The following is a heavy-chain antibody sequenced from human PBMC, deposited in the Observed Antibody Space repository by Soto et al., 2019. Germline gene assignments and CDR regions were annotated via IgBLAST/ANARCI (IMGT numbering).Heavy chain of an antibody. J-gene: IGHJ4*02. V-gene: IGHV3-15*07. CDR3: TTETDPEYYYDSSGYYHRGGAFDY. Sequence: GGSLRLSCAASGFTFSNAWMNWVRQAPGKGLEWVGRIKSKTDGGTTDYAAPVKGRFTISRDDSKNTLYLQMNSLKTEDTAVYYCTTETDPEYYYDSSGYYHRGGAFDYWGQGTLVTVSS. CDR1: GFTFSNAW. D-gene: IGHD3-22*01. CDR2: IKSKTDGGTT.